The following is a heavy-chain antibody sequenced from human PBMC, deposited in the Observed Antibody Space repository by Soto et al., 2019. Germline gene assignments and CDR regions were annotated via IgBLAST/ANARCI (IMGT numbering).Heavy chain of an antibody. J-gene: IGHJ6*02. Sequence: PGQFQQIRSKVAGDNFTSFWSSRVRQMPGKGLEWMGRIDPSDSYTNYSPSFQGHVTISADKSISTAYLQWSSLKASDTAMYYCARHYSPMFYYYYGMDVWGQGTTVTVSS. CDR1: GDNFTSFW. CDR2: IDPSDSYT. V-gene: IGHV5-10-1*01. CDR3: ARHYSPMFYYYYGMDV. D-gene: IGHD4-4*01.